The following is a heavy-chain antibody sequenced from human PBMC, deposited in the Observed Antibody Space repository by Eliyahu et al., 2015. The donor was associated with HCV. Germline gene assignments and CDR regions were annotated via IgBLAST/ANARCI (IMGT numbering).Heavy chain of an antibody. Sequence: EVKKPGSSVKVSCKASGGTFSSYTISWVRQAPGQGLEWMGRIIPILGIANYAQKFQGRVTITADKSTSTAYMELSSLRSEDTAVYYCARDLSIAVAGIINDAFDIWGQGTMVTVSS. D-gene: IGHD6-19*01. V-gene: IGHV1-69*04. CDR3: ARDLSIAVAGIINDAFDI. CDR1: GGTFSSYT. CDR2: IIPILGIA. J-gene: IGHJ3*02.